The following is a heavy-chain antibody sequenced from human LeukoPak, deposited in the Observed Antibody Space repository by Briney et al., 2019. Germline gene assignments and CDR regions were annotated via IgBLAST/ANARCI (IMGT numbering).Heavy chain of an antibody. Sequence: GASVKVSCKASGYTFTSYYMHWVRQAPGQGLEWMGKINPSGGSTSYAQKFQGRVTMTGDTSTSTVYMELSSLRSEDTAVYYCARSAAPSGSYPPPGGYWGQGTLVTVSS. D-gene: IGHD1-26*01. CDR3: ARSAAPSGSYPPPGGY. CDR2: INPSGGST. V-gene: IGHV1-46*01. J-gene: IGHJ4*02. CDR1: GYTFTSYY.